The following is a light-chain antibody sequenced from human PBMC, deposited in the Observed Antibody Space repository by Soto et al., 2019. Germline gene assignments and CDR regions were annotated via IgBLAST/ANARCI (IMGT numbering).Light chain of an antibody. CDR1: SSDVGSYNF. Sequence: ALTQPASVSGSPGQSITISCTGTSSDVGSYNFVSWYQQHPGKAPKLMIYEGSERPSGVSNRFSGSKSGNTASLTISGLQAEDEADYYCCSYAGSSTWVFGGGTKLTVL. CDR2: EGS. V-gene: IGLV2-23*01. J-gene: IGLJ3*02. CDR3: CSYAGSSTWV.